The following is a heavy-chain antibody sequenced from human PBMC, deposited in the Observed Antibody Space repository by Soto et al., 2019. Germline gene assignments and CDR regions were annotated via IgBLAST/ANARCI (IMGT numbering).Heavy chain of an antibody. J-gene: IGHJ3*02. D-gene: IGHD5-12*01. V-gene: IGHV1-18*01. CDR1: GYTFSISG. CDR2: ISAYNGNT. Sequence: GAPAKVSRKASGYTFSISGITGARQAPGQRLEWMGWISAYNGNTNYAQKLQGRVTMTTDTSTSTAYMELRSLRSDDTAVYYCARSRSKLVAQGTDAFDIWGQGTMVTVSS. CDR3: ARSRSKLVAQGTDAFDI.